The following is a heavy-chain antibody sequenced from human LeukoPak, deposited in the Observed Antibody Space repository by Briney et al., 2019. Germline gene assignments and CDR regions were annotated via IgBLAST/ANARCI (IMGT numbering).Heavy chain of an antibody. CDR2: MNPNSGNT. CDR3: ARGNVDIVATFYWYFDL. CDR1: GYTFTSYD. Sequence: ASVKVSCKASGYTFTSYDINWVRQATGQGLEWMGWMNPNSGNTGYAQKFQGRVTMTRNTSISTAYMELSSLRSEDTAVYYCARGNVDIVATFYWYFDLWGRGTLVTVSS. D-gene: IGHD5-12*01. J-gene: IGHJ2*01. V-gene: IGHV1-8*01.